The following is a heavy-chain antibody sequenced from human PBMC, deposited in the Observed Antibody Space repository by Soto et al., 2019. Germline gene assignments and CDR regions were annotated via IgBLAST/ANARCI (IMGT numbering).Heavy chain of an antibody. CDR3: ARALYGGNSPV. CDR1: GFTFSSYD. J-gene: IGHJ6*02. CDR2: IGTAGDT. V-gene: IGHV3-13*04. Sequence: EVQLVESGGGLVQPGGSLRLSCAASGFTFSSYDMHWVRQATGKGLEWVSAIGTAGDTYYPGSVKGRFTISRENAKNSLYLQMNSLRAGDTAVYYCARALYGGNSPVWGQGTTVTVSS. D-gene: IGHD4-17*01.